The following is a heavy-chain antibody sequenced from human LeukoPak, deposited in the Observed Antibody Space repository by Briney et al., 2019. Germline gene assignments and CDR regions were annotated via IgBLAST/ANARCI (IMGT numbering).Heavy chain of an antibody. D-gene: IGHD5-18*01. J-gene: IGHJ4*02. Sequence: SVKVSCKASGGTFSSYAISWVRQAPGQGLEWMGRIIPILGIANYAQKLQGRVTITADKSTSTAYMELSSLRSEDTAVYYCARDLDTAYFDYWGQGTLVTVSS. CDR3: ARDLDTAYFDY. V-gene: IGHV1-69*04. CDR2: IIPILGIA. CDR1: GGTFSSYA.